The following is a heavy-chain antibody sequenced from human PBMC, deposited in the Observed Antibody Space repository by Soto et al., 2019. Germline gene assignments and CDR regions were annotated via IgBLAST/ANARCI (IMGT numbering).Heavy chain of an antibody. CDR3: ARHMSEPYYDFWSCYIEWFVP. Sequence: SETLSLTCTVSGGSISSSSYYWGWIRQPPGKGLEWIGSIYYSGSTYYNPSLKSRVTISVDTSKNQFSLKLSSVTAADTAVYYCARHMSEPYYDFWSCYIEWFVPWRHGTRFPAPS. CDR2: IYYSGST. CDR1: GGSISSSSYY. V-gene: IGHV4-39*01. D-gene: IGHD3-3*01. J-gene: IGHJ5*02.